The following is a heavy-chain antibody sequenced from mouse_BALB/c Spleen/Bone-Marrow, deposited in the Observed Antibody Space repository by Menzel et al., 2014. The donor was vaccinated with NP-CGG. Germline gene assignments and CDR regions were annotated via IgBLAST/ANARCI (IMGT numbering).Heavy chain of an antibody. D-gene: IGHD1-1*01. CDR1: DFNFKDTY. CDR2: IDPANGNT. CDR3: ARVKLLRSSGLNY. J-gene: IGHJ2*01. Sequence: SGAELVKPGASVKLSCTDSDFNFKDTYMHWVNQRPEQGLEWIGRIDPANGNTKYDPKFQGKATITADTSSNTAYLQLSSLTSEDTAVYYCARVKLLRSSGLNYWSQGPPRTASS. V-gene: IGHV14-3*02.